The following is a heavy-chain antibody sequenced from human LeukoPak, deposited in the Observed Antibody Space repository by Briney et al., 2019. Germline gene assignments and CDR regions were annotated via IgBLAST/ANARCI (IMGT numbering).Heavy chain of an antibody. J-gene: IGHJ4*02. V-gene: IGHV1-69*01. CDR1: GGTFSSYA. CDR3: ASPPGYGSGRPPCGLPYYFDY. CDR2: IIPIFGTA. Sequence: ASVKVSCKASGGTFSSYAISWVRQAPGQGLEWMGGIIPIFGTANYAQKFQGRVTITADESTSTAYMELNSLRSEDTAVYYCASPPGYGSGRPPCGLPYYFDYWGQGTLVTVSS. D-gene: IGHD3-10*01.